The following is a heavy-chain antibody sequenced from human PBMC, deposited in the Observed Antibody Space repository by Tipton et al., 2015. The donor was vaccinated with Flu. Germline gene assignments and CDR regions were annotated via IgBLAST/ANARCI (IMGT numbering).Heavy chain of an antibody. CDR2: ISGDGSST. D-gene: IGHD1-26*01. V-gene: IGHV3-74*01. CDR3: AKEWLWEAFYYGMNV. Sequence: GSLRLSCAASGFTFSSYWMHWVRQAPGKGLVWVSRISGDGSSTRYADSVKGRFTISRDNAKNTVYLQMNSLRVEDTAVYYCAKEWLWEAFYYGMNVWGQGTTVTVSS. CDR1: GFTFSSYW. J-gene: IGHJ6*02.